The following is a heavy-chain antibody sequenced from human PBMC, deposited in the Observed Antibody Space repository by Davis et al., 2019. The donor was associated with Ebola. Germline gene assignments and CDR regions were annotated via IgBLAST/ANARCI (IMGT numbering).Heavy chain of an antibody. CDR1: GYTFTSYA. CDR2: INPNSGGT. J-gene: IGHJ6*02. CDR3: ARDRGSLLYYYGMDV. Sequence: ASVKVSCKASGYTFTSYAISWVRQAPGQGLEWMGWINPNSGGTNYAQKFQGWVTMTRDTSISTAYMELSRLRSDDTAVYYCARDRGSLLYYYGMDVWGQGTTVTVSS. D-gene: IGHD3-16*01. V-gene: IGHV1-2*04.